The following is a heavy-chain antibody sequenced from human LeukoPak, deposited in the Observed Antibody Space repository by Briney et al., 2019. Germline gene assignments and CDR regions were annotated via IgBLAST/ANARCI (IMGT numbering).Heavy chain of an antibody. CDR2: IYYSGST. CDR1: GGSISSYY. Sequence: SETLSLTCTVSGGSISSYYWSWIRQPPGKGLEWIGYIYYSGSTNYNPSLKSRVTISVDTSKNQFSLKLSFVTAADTAVYYCASTRYYYGSGSPTAAMDVWGQGTTVTVSS. D-gene: IGHD3-10*01. CDR3: ASTRYYYGSGSPTAAMDV. J-gene: IGHJ6*02. V-gene: IGHV4-59*08.